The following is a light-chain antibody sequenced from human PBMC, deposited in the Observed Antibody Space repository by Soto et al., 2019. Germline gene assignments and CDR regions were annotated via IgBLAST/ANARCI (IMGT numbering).Light chain of an antibody. CDR3: QQYLSLPVT. V-gene: IGKV3-20*01. CDR2: GAS. J-gene: IGKJ2*01. CDR1: QTVTSNY. Sequence: EVVLTQSPGTRSLSPGERATLSCMASQTVTSNYLAWYQQKPGQAPRLLIYGASSRATDIPHRFSGSGSGTDFTLTISRLEPEDFALYYCQQYLSLPVTFGQGTKVDIK.